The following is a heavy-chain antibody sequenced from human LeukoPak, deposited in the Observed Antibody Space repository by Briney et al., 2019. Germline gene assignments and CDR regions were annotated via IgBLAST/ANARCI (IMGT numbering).Heavy chain of an antibody. V-gene: IGHV4-59*01. D-gene: IGHD6-13*01. Sequence: KTSETLSLTCTVSGGSISSYYWSWIRQPPGKGLEWIGYIYYSGSTNYNPSLKSRVTISVDTSKNQFSLKLSSVTAADTAVYYCARFSSSWSFDYWGPGTLVTVSS. CDR1: GGSISSYY. CDR3: ARFSSSWSFDY. J-gene: IGHJ4*02. CDR2: IYYSGST.